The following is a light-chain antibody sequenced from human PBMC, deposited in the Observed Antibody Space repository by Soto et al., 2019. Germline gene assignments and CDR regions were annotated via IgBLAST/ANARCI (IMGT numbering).Light chain of an antibody. CDR3: QSYDSSLSHWL. J-gene: IGLJ3*02. V-gene: IGLV1-40*01. CDR1: SSNIGAGYD. Sequence: QSVLTQPPSVSGAPGQRVTISCSGTSSNIGAGYDVHWYQQLPGTAPKLLIYGNSNRLSGVPARFSGSKSGTSASLAITGLQAEDEDDYYCQSYDSSLSHWLFGGGTKLTVL. CDR2: GNS.